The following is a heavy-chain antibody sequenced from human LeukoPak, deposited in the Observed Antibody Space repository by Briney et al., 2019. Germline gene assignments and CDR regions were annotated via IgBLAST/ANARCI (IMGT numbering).Heavy chain of an antibody. CDR2: IYYSGST. J-gene: IGHJ4*02. CDR3: ARQYGRRGSGSYYFDY. Sequence: SETLSLTCTVSGGSISSSSYYWGWIRQPPGKGLEWIGSIYYSGSTYYNPSLKSQVTISVDTSKNQFSLKLSSVTAADTAVYYCARQYGRRGSGSYYFDYWGQGTLVTVSS. D-gene: IGHD3-10*01. V-gene: IGHV4-39*01. CDR1: GGSISSSSYY.